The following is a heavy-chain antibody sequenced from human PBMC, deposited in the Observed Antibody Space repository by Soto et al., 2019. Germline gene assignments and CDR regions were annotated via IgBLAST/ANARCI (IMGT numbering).Heavy chain of an antibody. D-gene: IGHD2-2*01. CDR2: IYYSGST. CDR1: GGSISSGDYY. CDR3: AREVVVVPANYGMDV. Sequence: LSLTCTVSGGSISSGDYYWSWIRQPPGKGLEWIGYIYYSGSTYYNPSLKSRVTISVDTSKNQFSLKLSSVTAADTAVYYCAREVVVVPANYGMDVWGQGTKVTVSS. J-gene: IGHJ6*02. V-gene: IGHV4-30-4*01.